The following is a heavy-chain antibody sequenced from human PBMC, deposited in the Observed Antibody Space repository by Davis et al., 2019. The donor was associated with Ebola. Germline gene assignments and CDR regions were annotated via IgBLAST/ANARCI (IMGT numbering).Heavy chain of an antibody. V-gene: IGHV3-53*01. D-gene: IGHD4-17*01. J-gene: IGHJ4*02. Sequence: GESLKISCAASGFTVSSNYMSWVRQAPGKGLEWVSVIYSGGSTYYADSVKGRFTISRDNSKNTLYLQMNSLRAEDTAVYYCARGGAVTDYWGQGTLVTVSS. CDR1: GFTVSSNY. CDR3: ARGGAVTDY. CDR2: IYSGGST.